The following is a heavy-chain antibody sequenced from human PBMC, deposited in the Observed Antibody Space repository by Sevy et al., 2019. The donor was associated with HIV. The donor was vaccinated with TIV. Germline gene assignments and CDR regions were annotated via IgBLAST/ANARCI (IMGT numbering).Heavy chain of an antibody. V-gene: IGHV5-51*01. J-gene: IGHJ3*02. CDR1: GYSFPSFW. CDR3: ARPSGPDCSSTSCYNYDAFDI. D-gene: IGHD2-2*02. Sequence: GESLKISCKGSGYSFPSFWIGWVRQMPGKGLEWMGIIYPGDSDTRYSPAFQGQVTISADKSISTAYLQWGSLKASDTAMYYCARPSGPDCSSTSCYNYDAFDIWGQGTMVTVSS. CDR2: IYPGDSDT.